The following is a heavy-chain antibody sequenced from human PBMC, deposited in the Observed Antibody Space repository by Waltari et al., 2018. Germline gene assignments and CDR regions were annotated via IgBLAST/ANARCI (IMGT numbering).Heavy chain of an antibody. Sequence: EVQLVDSGGGLVQPGGSLRLSCAASGLSLSDYGMDWVRQAPGKGLEWLSFISSSGPTIHYADSVKGRFTVSRDNTKNSLSLQMNSLRAEDTAVYYCARVWGVTTSDFWGQGTLVTVSS. CDR2: ISSSGPTI. CDR1: GLSLSDYG. V-gene: IGHV3-48*03. J-gene: IGHJ4*02. D-gene: IGHD4-17*01. CDR3: ARVWGVTTSDF.